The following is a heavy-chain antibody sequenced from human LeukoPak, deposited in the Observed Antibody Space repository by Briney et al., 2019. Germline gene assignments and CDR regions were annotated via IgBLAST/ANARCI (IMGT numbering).Heavy chain of an antibody. CDR3: ARDYSGNSFDY. V-gene: IGHV3-21*01. CDR2: ISSSSSYI. CDR1: GFXFSSYS. Sequence: GGSLRLSCAASGFXFSSYSINWVRQAPGKGLEWVSSISSSSSYIYYADSVKGRFTISRDNAKNSLYLQMNSLRAEDTAVYHCARDYSGNSFDYWGQGTLVTVSS. J-gene: IGHJ4*02. D-gene: IGHD4-23*01.